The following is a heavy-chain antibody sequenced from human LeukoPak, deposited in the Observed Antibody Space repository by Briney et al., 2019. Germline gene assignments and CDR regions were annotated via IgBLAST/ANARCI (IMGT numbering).Heavy chain of an antibody. CDR1: GFTFSDHY. CDR3: ARMGCSGDSCFLDS. D-gene: IGHD2-15*01. V-gene: IGHV3-72*01. CDR2: IKNKGHSYTT. J-gene: IGHJ4*02. Sequence: VGSLTLSCAVTGFTFSDHYMDWVRQAPGQGKEWVGRIKNKGHSYTTEYAASVKGRFTISRDDSKNSLYLQTNSLKSEDTAVYYCARMGCSGDSCFLDSWGQGTLVTVSS.